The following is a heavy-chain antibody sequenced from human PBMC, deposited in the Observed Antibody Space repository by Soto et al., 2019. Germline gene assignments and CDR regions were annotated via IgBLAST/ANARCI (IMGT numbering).Heavy chain of an antibody. V-gene: IGHV6-1*01. CDR1: GDSVSSNSAA. CDR2: TYYRSKWYN. D-gene: IGHD6-6*01. CDR3: ARSEGIAARPRNYYYGMDV. J-gene: IGHJ6*02. Sequence: SQTLSLTCVISGDSVSSNSAAWNWIRQSPSRGLEWLGRTYYRSKWYNDYAVSVKSRITINPDTSKNQFSLQLNSVTPEDTAVYYCARSEGIAARPRNYYYGMDVWGQGTTVTVSS.